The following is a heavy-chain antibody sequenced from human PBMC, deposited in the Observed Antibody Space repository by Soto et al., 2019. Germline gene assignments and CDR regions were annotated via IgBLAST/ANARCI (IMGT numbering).Heavy chain of an antibody. D-gene: IGHD3-22*01. CDR1: GGSISSYY. CDR2: IYNSGNT. J-gene: IGHJ4*02. V-gene: IGHV4-59*08. CDR3: ARGSYYYDSSGYYHY. Sequence: SETLSLTCTVSGGSISSYYWSWIRQPPGRGLEWIGYIYNSGNTNYNPSLKSRVTISVDTSKNQFSLKLSSVTAADTAVYYCARGSYYYDSSGYYHYWGQGILVTVSS.